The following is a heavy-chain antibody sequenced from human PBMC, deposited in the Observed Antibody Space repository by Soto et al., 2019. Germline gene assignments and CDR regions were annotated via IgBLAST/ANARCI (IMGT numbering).Heavy chain of an antibody. CDR2: ISYDGSTQ. CDR1: GFTFSSYA. CDR3: ARGSHIAVAADAFDV. Sequence: ESGGGAVQPGRSLRLSCAASGFTFSSYAMNWVRQAPGKGLEWVAVISYDGSTQYYADSVKGRFTISRDNSKNTLYLQMNSLRAEDTAVFYCARGSHIAVAADAFDVWGQGTMVTVSS. J-gene: IGHJ3*01. D-gene: IGHD6-19*01. V-gene: IGHV3-30-3*01.